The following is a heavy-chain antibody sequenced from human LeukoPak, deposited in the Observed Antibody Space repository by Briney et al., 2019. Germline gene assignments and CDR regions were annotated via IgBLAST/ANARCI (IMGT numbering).Heavy chain of an antibody. Sequence: ASVKVSCTVSGHTFIALSMHWVRQAPGKGVEWLGGFEPEDGETIYAQQFQGRVTMTEDTSTDTAYMELSSLRSEDTAVYYCAASSPQNWKTHEYWGQGTLVTVSS. CDR1: GHTFIALS. V-gene: IGHV1-24*01. CDR3: AASSPQNWKTHEY. D-gene: IGHD1-1*01. J-gene: IGHJ4*02. CDR2: FEPEDGET.